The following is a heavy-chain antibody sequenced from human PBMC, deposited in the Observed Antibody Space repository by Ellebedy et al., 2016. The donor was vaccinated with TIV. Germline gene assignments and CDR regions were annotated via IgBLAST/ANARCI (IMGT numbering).Heavy chain of an antibody. Sequence: PGGSLRLSCAASGFTFGSYAMTWVRQAPGKGLEWVSSLNGHGGSTDYADSVKGRFTISRDNSRNTLYLQMNSLRAEDTAIYYCAKPRPAGYNYYYGMDVWGQGTTVTVSS. CDR3: AKPRPAGYNYYYGMDV. D-gene: IGHD2-2*01. J-gene: IGHJ6*02. CDR1: GFTFGSYA. CDR2: LNGHGGST. V-gene: IGHV3-23*01.